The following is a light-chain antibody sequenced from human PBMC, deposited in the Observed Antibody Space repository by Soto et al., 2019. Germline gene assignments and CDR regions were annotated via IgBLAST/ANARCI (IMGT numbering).Light chain of an antibody. CDR3: QQYNDWPLT. CDR2: GAS. V-gene: IGKV3D-15*01. J-gene: IGKJ4*01. Sequence: EIVMTQSPATLSVSPGDGATLSCRASQSVDSNVAWYQQKPGQPPSLLIYGASTRPTGIPARFSGSVSGTEFTLNIISLQSEDSAVYYCQQYNDWPLTFGGGPKVEIK. CDR1: QSVDSN.